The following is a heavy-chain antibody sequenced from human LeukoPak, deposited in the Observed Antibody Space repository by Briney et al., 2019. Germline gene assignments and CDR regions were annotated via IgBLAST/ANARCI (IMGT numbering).Heavy chain of an antibody. J-gene: IGHJ3*01. Sequence: GGSLRLSCAASGFTFSSYWMSWVRQAPGKGLEWVAGISYDGSNKYYVDFVKGRFTVSRDNSKNTLYLQMNSLRAEDTAVYYCAKDRQWELLTGAFNVWGQGTMVTVS. V-gene: IGHV3-30*18. CDR2: ISYDGSNK. CDR3: AKDRQWELLTGAFNV. D-gene: IGHD1-26*01. CDR1: GFTFSSYW.